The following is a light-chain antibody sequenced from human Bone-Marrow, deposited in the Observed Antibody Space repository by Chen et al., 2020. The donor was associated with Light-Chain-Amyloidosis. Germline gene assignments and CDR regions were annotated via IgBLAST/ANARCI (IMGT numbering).Light chain of an antibody. V-gene: IGLV2-23*02. CDR1: RSDIGSFNL. Sequence: QSALTQPPSVAWSPAPSIPISCSGTRSDIGSFNLVSWYQHHPDKAPKLIIYEVEKRPSGVSNRFSGSRSGNTASLTISGLQADDEAAYYCCSYAGASTYVFGTGTEVTVL. J-gene: IGLJ1*01. CDR3: CSYAGASTYV. CDR2: EVE.